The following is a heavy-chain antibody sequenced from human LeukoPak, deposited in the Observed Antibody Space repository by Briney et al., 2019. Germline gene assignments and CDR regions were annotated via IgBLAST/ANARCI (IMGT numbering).Heavy chain of an antibody. J-gene: IGHJ4*02. Sequence: TGGSLRLSCAASGFTVSSNYMSWVRQAPGKGLEWVSVIYSGGSTYYADSVKGRFTISRDNSKNTLYLQMNSLRAEDTAVYYCAKFLPTHIVVANYYFDYWGQGTLVTVSS. CDR1: GFTVSSNY. CDR2: IYSGGST. D-gene: IGHD2-21*01. V-gene: IGHV3-53*01. CDR3: AKFLPTHIVVANYYFDY.